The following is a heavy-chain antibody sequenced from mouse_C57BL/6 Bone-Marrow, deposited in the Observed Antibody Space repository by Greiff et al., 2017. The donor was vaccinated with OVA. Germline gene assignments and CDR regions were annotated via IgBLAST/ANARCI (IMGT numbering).Heavy chain of an antibody. Sequence: EVQLVESGGGLVQPGGSLKLSCAASGFTFSDYYMYLVRQTPEKRLEWVAYISNGGGSTYYPDTVKGRFTISSDNAKNTLYLQMSRLKSEDTAMYYCARRGSSYIMDYWGQGTSVTVSS. CDR2: ISNGGGST. CDR3: ARRGSSYIMDY. CDR1: GFTFSDYY. D-gene: IGHD1-1*01. J-gene: IGHJ4*01. V-gene: IGHV5-12*01.